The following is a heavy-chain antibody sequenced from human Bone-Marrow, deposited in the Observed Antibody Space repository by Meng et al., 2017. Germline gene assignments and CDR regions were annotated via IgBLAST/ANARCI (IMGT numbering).Heavy chain of an antibody. D-gene: IGHD2-21*01. J-gene: IGHJ3*02. CDR2: IIPIFGTA. CDR3: ARERTIVVVKNDAFDI. CDR1: GGTFSSYA. Sequence: SVKVSCKASGGTFSSYANSWVRQAPGQGLEWMGGIIPIFGTANYAQKFQGRVTITADKSTSTAYMELSSLRSEDTAVYYCARERTIVVVKNDAFDIWGQGTMVTVSS. V-gene: IGHV1-69*06.